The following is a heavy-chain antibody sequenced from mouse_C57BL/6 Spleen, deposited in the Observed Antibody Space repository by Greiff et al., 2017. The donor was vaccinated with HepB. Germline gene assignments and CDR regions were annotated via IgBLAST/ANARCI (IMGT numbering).Heavy chain of an antibody. J-gene: IGHJ3*01. V-gene: IGHV1-61*01. CDR1: GYTFTSYW. D-gene: IGHD1-1*01. Sequence: VQLQQSGAELVRPGSSVKLSCKASGYTFTSYWMDWVKQRPGQGLEWIGNIYPSDSETHYNQKFKDKATLTVDTSSSTAYMQLSSLTSEDAAVYYCARGGYYGSSPAWFAYWGQGTLVTVSA. CDR2: IYPSDSET. CDR3: ARGGYYGSSPAWFAY.